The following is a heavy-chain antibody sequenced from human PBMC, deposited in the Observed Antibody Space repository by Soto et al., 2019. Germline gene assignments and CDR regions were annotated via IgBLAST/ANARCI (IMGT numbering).Heavy chain of an antibody. V-gene: IGHV3-48*02. Sequence: PGGSLRLSCAASGFTFSSYSMNWVRQAPGKGLEWVSYISSSSSTIYYADSVKGRFTISRDNAKNSLYLQMNSLRDEDTAVYYCARGKLPAAATASFDIWGQGTMVTVSS. J-gene: IGHJ3*02. CDR3: ARGKLPAAATASFDI. CDR1: GFTFSSYS. D-gene: IGHD6-13*01. CDR2: ISSSSSTI.